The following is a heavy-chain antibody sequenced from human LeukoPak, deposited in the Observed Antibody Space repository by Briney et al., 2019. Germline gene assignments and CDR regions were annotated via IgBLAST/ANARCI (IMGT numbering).Heavy chain of an antibody. Sequence: GGSLRLSCAASGFTFSSYWMHWVRQAPGKGLVWVSRINSDGSSTSYADSVKGRFTISRDNAKNTLYLQMNSLRAEETAVYYCASSLYGSGSWKGYYYYGMDVWGQGTTVTVSS. CDR2: INSDGSST. D-gene: IGHD3-10*01. CDR3: ASSLYGSGSWKGYYYYGMDV. CDR1: GFTFSSYW. J-gene: IGHJ6*02. V-gene: IGHV3-74*01.